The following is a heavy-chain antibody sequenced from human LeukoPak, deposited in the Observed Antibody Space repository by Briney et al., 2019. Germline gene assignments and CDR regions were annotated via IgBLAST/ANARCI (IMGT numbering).Heavy chain of an antibody. D-gene: IGHD1-14*01. Sequence: GSLRLSCAASGFTVSNNYMSWARQAPGKGLEWVSVIYGSGTTYYADSVKGRFTISRDNSKNKLYLQMNSLRAEDTAVYYCTRDKGNRDYWGQGTLVTVSS. J-gene: IGHJ4*02. CDR1: GFTVSNNY. CDR3: TRDKGNRDY. V-gene: IGHV3-53*01. CDR2: IYGSGTT.